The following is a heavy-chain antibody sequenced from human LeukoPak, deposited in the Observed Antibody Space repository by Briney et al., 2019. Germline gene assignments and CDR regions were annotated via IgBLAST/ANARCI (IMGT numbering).Heavy chain of an antibody. V-gene: IGHV3-7*01. CDR1: GFRFNTFW. CDR3: ARDTLGEGEDANYAVYYFDY. D-gene: IGHD4/OR15-4a*01. CDR2: IKQDGNEK. Sequence: GGSLRLSCAASGFRFNTFWMSWVRQAPGKGLEWVANIKQDGNEKYYADSVKGRFTISRDNGKNSLDLQMNSLRADDTAFYYCARDTLGEGEDANYAVYYFDYWGQGTVVTVSS. J-gene: IGHJ4*02.